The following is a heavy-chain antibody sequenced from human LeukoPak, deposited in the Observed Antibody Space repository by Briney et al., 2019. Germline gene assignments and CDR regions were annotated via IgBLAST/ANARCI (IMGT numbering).Heavy chain of an antibody. V-gene: IGHV3-53*01. CDR3: ARDLKYYGLDV. Sequence: GGSLRLSCAASGLAVSTNHMSWVRQAPGKGLEWVSVTYSGGSTYYADSVKGRFTISRDTSKNTQYLRMNNLRVEDTAVYYCARDLKYYGLDVWGQGTTVTVSS. CDR1: GLAVSTNH. J-gene: IGHJ6*02. CDR2: TYSGGST.